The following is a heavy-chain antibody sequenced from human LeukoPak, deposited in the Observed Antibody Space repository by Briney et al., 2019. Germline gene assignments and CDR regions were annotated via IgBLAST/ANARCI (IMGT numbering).Heavy chain of an antibody. J-gene: IGHJ4*02. CDR2: INPNSGGT. CDR1: GYTFTGYY. V-gene: IGHV1-2*02. D-gene: IGHD6-13*01. CDR3: ARVPIAAAGTLSDY. Sequence: GASVKVSCKASGYTFTGYYMHWVRQAPGQGLEWMGWINPNSGGTNYAQKFQGRVTMTRDTSISTAYMELSRLRSDDTAVYYCARVPIAAAGTLSDYWGQGTLVTVSS.